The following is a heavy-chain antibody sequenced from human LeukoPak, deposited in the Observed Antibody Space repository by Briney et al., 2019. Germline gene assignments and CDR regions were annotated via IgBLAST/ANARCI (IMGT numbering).Heavy chain of an antibody. CDR1: GYTFTGYY. V-gene: IGHV1-2*02. J-gene: IGHJ4*02. CDR3: ASDQGYDGFDY. CDR2: INPNNGGT. D-gene: IGHD5-12*01. Sequence: ASVKVSCKASGYTFTGYYMHWVRQAPGQGLEWMGWINPNNGGTNYAQKFQGRVTMTRDTSISTAYMELKRLRSDDTAVYYRASDQGYDGFDYWGRGTLVTVSS.